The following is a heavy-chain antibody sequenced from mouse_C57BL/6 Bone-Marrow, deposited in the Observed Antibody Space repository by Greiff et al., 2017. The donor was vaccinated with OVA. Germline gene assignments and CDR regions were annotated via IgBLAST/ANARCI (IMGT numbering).Heavy chain of an antibody. V-gene: IGHV1-81*01. CDR1: GYTFTSYG. CDR2: IYPRSGNT. CDR3: ASPFYYDYDRAWFAY. Sequence: LQESGAELARPGASVKLSCKASGYTFTSYGISWVKQRTGQGLEWIGEIYPRSGNTYYNEKFKGKATLTADKSSGTAYMELRSLTSEDSAVYFCASPFYYDYDRAWFAYWGQGTLVTVSA. J-gene: IGHJ3*01. D-gene: IGHD2-4*01.